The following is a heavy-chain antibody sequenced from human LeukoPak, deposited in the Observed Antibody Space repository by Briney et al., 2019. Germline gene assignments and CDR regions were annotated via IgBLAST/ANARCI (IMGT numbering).Heavy chain of an antibody. CDR1: GGSFSNYY. Sequence: SETLSLTCAVYGGSFSNYYWSWIRQPPGKGLEWIGEIDHNEYTNYNPSLKSRVTISLDTSKNQFSLTLSSVTAADTAMYYCAKSGGYGLIDYWGQGTLVTVSS. D-gene: IGHD1-26*01. CDR2: IDHNEYT. J-gene: IGHJ4*02. CDR3: AKSGGYGLIDY. V-gene: IGHV4-34*01.